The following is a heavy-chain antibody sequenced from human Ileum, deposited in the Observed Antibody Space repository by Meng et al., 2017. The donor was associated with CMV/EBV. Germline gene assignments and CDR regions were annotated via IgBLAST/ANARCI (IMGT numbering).Heavy chain of an antibody. CDR1: GYTFTIYG. J-gene: IGHJ4*02. CDR2: ISAYSTHT. Sequence: QVQLVQAGAEVREPGASVNVSCKASGYTFTIYGIASVRQAPGQGLEWMGWISAYSTHTNYAPKFQGRVTMTTDTPTSTAYMELRSLQSDETAVYYCARGTGAGNYWGQGTLVTVSS. CDR3: ARGTGAGNY. D-gene: IGHD1-26*01. V-gene: IGHV1-18*01.